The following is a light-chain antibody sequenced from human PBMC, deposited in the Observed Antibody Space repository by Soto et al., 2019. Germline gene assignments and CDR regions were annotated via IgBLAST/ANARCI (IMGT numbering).Light chain of an antibody. Sequence: QSALTQPASVSGSPGQSITISCTGTSSDVGSYNLVSWYQQHPGKAPKLMIYEGSKRPSGVSNRFSRSKSGNTASLTISGLQAEDEADYYCCSYAGSRTYVFGTGTKLTVL. CDR3: CSYAGSRTYV. CDR2: EGS. J-gene: IGLJ1*01. CDR1: SSDVGSYNL. V-gene: IGLV2-23*01.